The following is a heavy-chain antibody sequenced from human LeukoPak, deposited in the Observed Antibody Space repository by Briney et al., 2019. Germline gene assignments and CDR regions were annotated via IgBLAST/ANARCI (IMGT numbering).Heavy chain of an antibody. CDR3: AKGREWLDNFDY. CDR2: ISGSGGTT. D-gene: IGHD6-19*01. J-gene: IGHJ4*02. CDR1: GFTFSNFA. V-gene: IGHV3-23*01. Sequence: GGSLRLSCAASGFTFSNFAMSWVRQGQGKGLEWVSAISGSGGTTYYADSVKGRFTISRDNSKNTLYLQMNSLRAEDTAVYYCAKGREWLDNFDYWGQGTLVTVSS.